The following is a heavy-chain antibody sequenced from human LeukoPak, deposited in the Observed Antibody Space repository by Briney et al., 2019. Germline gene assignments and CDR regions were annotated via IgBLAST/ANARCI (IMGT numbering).Heavy chain of an antibody. Sequence: SETLSLTCAVYGGSFSGYYWSWIRQPPGKGLEWIGEINHSGSTNYNPSLKSRVTISVDASKNQFSLKLSSVTAADTAVYYCARGDYYDSSGYYNYWGQGTLVTVSS. V-gene: IGHV4-34*01. CDR3: ARGDYYDSSGYYNY. D-gene: IGHD3-22*01. J-gene: IGHJ4*02. CDR1: GGSFSGYY. CDR2: INHSGST.